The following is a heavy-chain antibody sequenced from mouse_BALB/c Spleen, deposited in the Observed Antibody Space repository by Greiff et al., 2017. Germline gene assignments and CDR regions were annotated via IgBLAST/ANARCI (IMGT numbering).Heavy chain of an antibody. CDR2: IWAGGST. CDR3: AIYYYGSKDYFDY. V-gene: IGHV2-9*02. J-gene: IGHJ2*01. CDR1: GFSLTSYG. D-gene: IGHD1-1*01. Sequence: VKLVESGPGLVAPSQSLSITCTVSGFSLTSYGVHWVRQPPGKGLEWLGVIWAGGSTNYNSALMSRLSISKDNSKSQVFLKMNSLQTDDTAMYYCAIYYYGSKDYFDYWGQGTTLTVSS.